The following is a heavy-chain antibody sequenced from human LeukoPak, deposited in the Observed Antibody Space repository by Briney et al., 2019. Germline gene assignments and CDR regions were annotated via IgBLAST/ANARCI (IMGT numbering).Heavy chain of an antibody. J-gene: IGHJ4*02. CDR1: GFTFSSFW. Sequence: PGGSLRLSCAASGFTFSSFWMHWVRQAPGKGLVWVSRINTDGSITNYADSVKGRFTISRDNAKNTLYLQMNSLRAEDTAVYYCASEGSYDSRNSYIPDCWGQGTLVTASS. D-gene: IGHD3-10*01. V-gene: IGHV3-74*01. CDR3: ASEGSYDSRNSYIPDC. CDR2: INTDGSIT.